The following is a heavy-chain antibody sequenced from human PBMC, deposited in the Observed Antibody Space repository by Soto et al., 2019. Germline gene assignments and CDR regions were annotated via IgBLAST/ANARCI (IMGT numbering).Heavy chain of an antibody. D-gene: IGHD3-22*01. V-gene: IGHV3-21*01. CDR3: ARADSSGYYYPDY. CDR2: ISSSSSYI. J-gene: IGHJ4*02. CDR1: GFTFSSYS. Sequence: GSLRLSCAASGFTFSSYSMNWVRQAPGKGLEWVSSISSSSSYIYYADSVKGRFTISRDNAKNSLYLQMNSLRAEDTAVYYCARADSSGYYYPDYWGQGTLVTVSS.